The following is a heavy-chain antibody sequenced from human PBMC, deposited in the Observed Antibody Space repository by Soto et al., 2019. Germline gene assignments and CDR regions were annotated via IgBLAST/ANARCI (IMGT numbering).Heavy chain of an antibody. V-gene: IGHV4-34*01. Sequence: SETLSLTCAVYGGSFSGYYWSWIRQPPGKGLEWIGEINHSGSTNYNPSLKSRVTISVDTSKNQFSLKLSSVTAADTAVYYCARAWGGVPDYWGQGTLVTVSS. CDR3: ARAWGGVPDY. CDR1: GGSFSGYY. CDR2: INHSGST. D-gene: IGHD3-16*01. J-gene: IGHJ4*02.